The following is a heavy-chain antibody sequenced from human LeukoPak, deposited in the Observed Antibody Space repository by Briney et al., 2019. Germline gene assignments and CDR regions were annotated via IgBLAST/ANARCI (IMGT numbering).Heavy chain of an antibody. Sequence: GGSLRLSCAASGFTFSSYSMNWVRQAPGKGLEWVSSISSSSSYIYYADPVKGRFTISRDNAKNSLYLQMNSLRAEDTAVYYCARDYAMKYYDFWSGYSNFDYWGQGTLVTVSS. CDR1: GFTFSSYS. CDR3: ARDYAMKYYDFWSGYSNFDY. CDR2: ISSSSSYI. V-gene: IGHV3-21*01. J-gene: IGHJ4*02. D-gene: IGHD3-3*01.